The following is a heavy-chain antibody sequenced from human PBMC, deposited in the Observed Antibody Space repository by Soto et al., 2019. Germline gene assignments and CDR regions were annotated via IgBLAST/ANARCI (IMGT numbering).Heavy chain of an antibody. CDR2: TYDRSRWYN. Sequence: SQTLSLPCAISGDSVSGNSAAWNWIRQSPSRGLEWLGRTYDRSRWYNDYAVSVKSRITVTSNTSKNQFSLHLNSLTPEDTAVYYCARQLPYYVSSDSYLHYWGQGALVTVSS. D-gene: IGHD3-16*01. V-gene: IGHV6-1*01. J-gene: IGHJ4*02. CDR3: ARQLPYYVSSDSYLHY. CDR1: GDSVSGNSAA.